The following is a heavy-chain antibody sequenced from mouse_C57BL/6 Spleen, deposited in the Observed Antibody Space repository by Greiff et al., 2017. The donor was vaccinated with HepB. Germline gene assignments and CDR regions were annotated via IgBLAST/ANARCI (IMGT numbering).Heavy chain of an antibody. CDR2: IYPGDGDT. J-gene: IGHJ4*01. V-gene: IGHV1-82*01. CDR3: ARRDYAMDY. Sequence: QVQLKESGPELVKPGASVKISCKASGYAFSSSWMNWVKQRPGKGLEWIGRIYPGDGDTNYNGKFKGKATLTADKSSSTAYMQLSSLTSEDSAVYFCARRDYAMDYWGQGTSVTVSS. CDR1: GYAFSSSW.